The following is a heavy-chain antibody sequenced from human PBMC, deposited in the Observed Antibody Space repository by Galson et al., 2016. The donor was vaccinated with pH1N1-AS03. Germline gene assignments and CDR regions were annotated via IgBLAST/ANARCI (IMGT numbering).Heavy chain of an antibody. Sequence: SVKVSCKASGYTFTTYDINWVRQAPGQGLEWMGWMNPDSGNTGYAPSFQGRVTITRDTSISTAYMELSSLRSEDTAGYYCARGVVDCSGPACSGTLRFDPWGQGTLSPSPQ. V-gene: IGHV1-8*03. CDR2: MNPDSGNT. CDR1: GYTFTTYD. CDR3: ARGVVDCSGPACSGTLRFDP. D-gene: IGHD2-15*01. J-gene: IGHJ5*02.